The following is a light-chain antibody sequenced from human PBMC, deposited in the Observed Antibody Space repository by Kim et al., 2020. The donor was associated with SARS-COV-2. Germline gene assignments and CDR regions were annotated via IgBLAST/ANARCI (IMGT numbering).Light chain of an antibody. CDR3: SSCTSSTTLV. J-gene: IGLJ2*01. Sequence: QSALTQPASVSGSPGQSITISCTGTSSDIGGCNYVSWYQQHPGKAPKLMIYDVTKRPSGVSNRFSGSKSGNTASLTISGLQAEDEADYYCSSCTSSTTLVFGGGTKLTVL. CDR2: DVT. CDR1: SSDIGGCNY. V-gene: IGLV2-14*03.